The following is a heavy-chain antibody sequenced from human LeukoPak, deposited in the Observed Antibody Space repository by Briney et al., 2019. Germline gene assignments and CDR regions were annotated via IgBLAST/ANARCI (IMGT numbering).Heavy chain of an antibody. Sequence: AASVKVFCKASGYSFTAFYIHWVRQAPGQGPEWMGWFHLRGGETNYAYKFRGRITMTRDTSISTTYMDLGSLGSDDTAVYYCARDGEYGTGSYYRGCFDYWGQGTLVTVSS. CDR2: FHLRGGET. J-gene: IGHJ4*02. CDR1: GYSFTAFY. D-gene: IGHD3-10*01. CDR3: ARDGEYGTGSYYRGCFDY. V-gene: IGHV1-2*02.